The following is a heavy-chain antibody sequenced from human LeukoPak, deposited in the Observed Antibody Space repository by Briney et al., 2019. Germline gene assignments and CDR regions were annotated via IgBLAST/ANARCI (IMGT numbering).Heavy chain of an antibody. V-gene: IGHV3-30*02. CDR1: GFTFSSYG. J-gene: IGHJ4*02. CDR3: ARGSGQWLVLVYFDY. Sequence: PGGSLRLSCAASGFTFSSYGMHWVRQAPGKGLEWVAFIRYDGSNKYYADSVKGRFTISRDNAKNSLYLQMNSLRAEDTAVYYCARGSGQWLVLVYFDYWGQGTLVTVSS. CDR2: IRYDGSNK. D-gene: IGHD6-19*01.